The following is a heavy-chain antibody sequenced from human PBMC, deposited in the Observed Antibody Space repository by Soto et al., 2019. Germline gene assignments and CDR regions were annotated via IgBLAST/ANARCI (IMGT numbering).Heavy chain of an antibody. D-gene: IGHD4-17*01. CDR1: GGTFSSYA. Sequence: ASVKVSCKASGGTFSSYAISWVRQAPGQGLEWMGGIIPVFGTANYAQKFQGRVTITADKSTSTAYMGLSSLRSEDTAVYYCAGDDYGGNSGEDYGMDVWGQGTTVTVSS. CDR2: IIPVFGTA. J-gene: IGHJ6*02. CDR3: AGDDYGGNSGEDYGMDV. V-gene: IGHV1-69*06.